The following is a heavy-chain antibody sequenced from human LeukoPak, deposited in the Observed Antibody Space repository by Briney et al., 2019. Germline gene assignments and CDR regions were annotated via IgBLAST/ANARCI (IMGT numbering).Heavy chain of an antibody. CDR2: FTPEHAET. J-gene: IGHJ4*02. Sequence: ASVKASCKVSGYSLTEISVHWVRQAAGIGLEWMGGFTPEHAETTYAHRFQGRVTMTEDTSTRTAYMELSSLRSDDTAVYYCATGDYGGIYFDFWGRGTLVTVSP. D-gene: IGHD4-23*01. V-gene: IGHV1-24*01. CDR3: ATGDYGGIYFDF. CDR1: GYSLTEIS.